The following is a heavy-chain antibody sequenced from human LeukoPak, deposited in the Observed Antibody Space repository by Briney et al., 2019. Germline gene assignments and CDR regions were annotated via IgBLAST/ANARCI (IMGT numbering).Heavy chain of an antibody. J-gene: IGHJ4*02. Sequence: SETLSLTCTVPGGSISSYYWSWIRQPPGKGLEWIGYIYYSGSTNYNPSLKSRVTISVDTSKNQFSLKLSSVTAADTAVYYCARSHPGYYFDYWGQGTLVTVSS. CDR3: ARSHPGYYFDY. CDR1: GGSISSYY. V-gene: IGHV4-59*01. CDR2: IYYSGST.